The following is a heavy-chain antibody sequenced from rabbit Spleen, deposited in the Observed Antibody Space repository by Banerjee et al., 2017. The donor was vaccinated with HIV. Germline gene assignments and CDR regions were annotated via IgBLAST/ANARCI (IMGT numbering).Heavy chain of an antibody. Sequence: QQQVVESGGGLVQPGASLTLTCKASGFSFSSSYWICWVRQAPGKGPEWIACIGAGDGTTYYASWAKGRFTISKASSTTVTLQMTSLTAADTATYFCVRSVQSDVTTFNLWGQGTLVTVS. J-gene: IGHJ4*01. V-gene: IGHV1S45*01. D-gene: IGHD2-1*01. CDR1: GFSFSSSYW. CDR3: VRSVQSDVTTFNL. CDR2: IGAGDGTT.